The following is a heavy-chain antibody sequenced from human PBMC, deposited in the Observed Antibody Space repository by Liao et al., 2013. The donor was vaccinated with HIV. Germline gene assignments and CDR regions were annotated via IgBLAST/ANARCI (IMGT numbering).Heavy chain of an antibody. Sequence: QVQLQESGPGVVKPSETLSLTCSVSGGSISGYYWTWIRQPAGKGLEWIGRIYATGSTDYNPSLMSRATMSVDTSKNQFSLQLYSVTAADTAVYYCARGGGGKGFDSWGQGILVTVSS. V-gene: IGHV4-4*07. D-gene: IGHD4-23*01. CDR3: ARGGGGKGFDS. J-gene: IGHJ4*02. CDR2: IYATGST. CDR1: GGSISGYY.